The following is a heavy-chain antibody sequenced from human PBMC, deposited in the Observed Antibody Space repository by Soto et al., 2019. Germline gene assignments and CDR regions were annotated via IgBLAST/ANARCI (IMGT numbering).Heavy chain of an antibody. D-gene: IGHD4-17*01. CDR3: ARDVGDYNYYFDY. CDR1: GFTFSSYG. V-gene: IGHV3-33*01. Sequence: QVQLVESGGGVVQPGRSLRLSCVASGFTFSSYGMHWVRQAPGKGLEGVAVIWYDGRSKYYVDSVKGRFTISRDNSKNTLYLQMNSLRAEDTAVYYCARDVGDYNYYFDYWGQGTLVTVSS. J-gene: IGHJ4*02. CDR2: IWYDGRSK.